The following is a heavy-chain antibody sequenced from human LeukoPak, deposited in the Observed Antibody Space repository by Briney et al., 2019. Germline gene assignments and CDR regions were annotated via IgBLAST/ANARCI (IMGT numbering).Heavy chain of an antibody. CDR3: ARGVVATSETPSDFDY. J-gene: IGHJ4*02. D-gene: IGHD5-12*01. CDR2: ISSSSSYI. CDR1: GSTFSSYS. V-gene: IGHV3-21*01. Sequence: PGGSLRLSCAASGSTFSSYSMNWVRQAPGKGLEWASSISSSSSYIYYADSVKGRFTISRDNAKNSLYLQMNSLRAEDTAVYYCARGVVATSETPSDFDYWGQGTLVTVSS.